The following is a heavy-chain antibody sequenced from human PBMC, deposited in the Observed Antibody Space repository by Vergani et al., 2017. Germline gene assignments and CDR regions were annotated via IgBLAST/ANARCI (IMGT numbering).Heavy chain of an antibody. CDR1: GGTFSSYA. J-gene: IGHJ4*02. Sequence: QVQLVQSGAEVKKPGSSVKVSCKASGGTFSSYAISWVRQAPGQGLEWMGGIIPIFGTANYAQKFQGRVTITADESTSTAYMELSSLISEDTAVYYCARVGERWLQLLYFDYWGQGTLVTVSS. D-gene: IGHD5-24*01. V-gene: IGHV1-69*01. CDR2: IIPIFGTA. CDR3: ARVGERWLQLLYFDY.